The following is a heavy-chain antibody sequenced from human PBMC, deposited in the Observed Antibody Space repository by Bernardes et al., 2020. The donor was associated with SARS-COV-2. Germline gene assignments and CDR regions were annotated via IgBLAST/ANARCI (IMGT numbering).Heavy chain of an antibody. D-gene: IGHD2-2*01. CDR2: MSADGSGT. CDR1: GITFSDYW. CDR3: AGTSTTCCDY. Sequence: SLRLSCAASGITFSDYWMHWVRQAPGKGLVWLSRMSADGSGTTYADSVKGRFIISRDNAKNTLYLQMNSLRAEDTGVYYCAGTSTTCCDYWGQGTLVTVSS. V-gene: IGHV3-74*01. J-gene: IGHJ4*02.